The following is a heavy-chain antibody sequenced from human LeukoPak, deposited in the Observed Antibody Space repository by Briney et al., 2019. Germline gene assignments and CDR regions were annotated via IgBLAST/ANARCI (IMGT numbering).Heavy chain of an antibody. CDR2: IRNKAYGETT. CDR1: GFTFGDYA. J-gene: IGHJ4*02. Sequence: PGGSLRLSCLVSGFTFGDYAVDWVRQAPGKGREWVGFIRNKAYGETTEYAASVNGRFTISRDDSKSIAYLQMNSLKTDDAAVYFCCRRRLVGLTYFDYWGQGTLVTVSS. D-gene: IGHD2-2*01. CDR3: CRRRLVGLTYFDY. V-gene: IGHV3-49*04.